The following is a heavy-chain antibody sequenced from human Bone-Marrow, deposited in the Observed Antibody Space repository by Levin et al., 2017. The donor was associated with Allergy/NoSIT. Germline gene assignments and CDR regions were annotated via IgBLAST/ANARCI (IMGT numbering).Heavy chain of an antibody. J-gene: IGHJ4*02. D-gene: IGHD2-2*01. CDR2: ISRSTNDL. CDR1: GFIFSTYG. CDR3: ARDRGLGYCAGTTCYRGFDY. V-gene: IGHV3-21*01. Sequence: GGSLRLSCAASGFIFSTYGMNWVRQAPGKGLEWVSSISRSTNDLYYADSVKGRFTISRDNAKNSLYLQMNSLRGEDTAVYYCARDRGLGYCAGTTCYRGFDYWAREPWSPSPQ.